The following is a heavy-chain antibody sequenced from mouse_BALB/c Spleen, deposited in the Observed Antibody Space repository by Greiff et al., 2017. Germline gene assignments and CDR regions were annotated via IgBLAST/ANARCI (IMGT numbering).Heavy chain of an antibody. D-gene: IGHD1-1*01. CDR3: ARDYEILFDY. V-gene: IGHV14-3*02. CDR2: IDPANGNT. Sequence: EVQLQQSGSELVKPGASVKLSCTASGFNIKDTYMHWVKQMPEQGLEWIGRIDPANGNTKYDPKFQGKATITADTSSNTAYLQLSSLTSEDTAVYYCARDYEILFDYWGQGTTLTVSS. J-gene: IGHJ2*01. CDR1: GFNIKDTY.